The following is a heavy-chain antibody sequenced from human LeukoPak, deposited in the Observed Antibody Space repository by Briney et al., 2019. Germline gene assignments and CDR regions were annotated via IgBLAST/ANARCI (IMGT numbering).Heavy chain of an antibody. CDR2: INPNSGGT. Sequence: ASVKVSFKASGYTFTGYYMHWVRQAPGQGLEWMGWINPNSGGTDYAQKFQGRVTMTRDTSISTAYMELSRLRSDDTAVYYCARDYDYVWGTNWFDPWGQGTLVTVSS. CDR3: ARDYDYVWGTNWFDP. V-gene: IGHV1-2*02. J-gene: IGHJ5*02. CDR1: GYTFTGYY. D-gene: IGHD3-16*01.